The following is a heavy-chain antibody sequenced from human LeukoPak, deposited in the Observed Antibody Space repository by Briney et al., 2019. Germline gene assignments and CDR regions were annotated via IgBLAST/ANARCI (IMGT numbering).Heavy chain of an antibody. V-gene: IGHV1-2*02. CDR1: GYTFTAYS. D-gene: IGHD2-2*01. Sequence: ASVKVSCKASGYTFTAYSMHWVRQAPGQGLEWMGWINPNSGVTNYAQKLQGRVTMTRDTSISTAYMELNSLRSDDTAVYYCARVGVEGASCYDYWGQGTLVTVFS. CDR2: INPNSGVT. J-gene: IGHJ4*02. CDR3: ARVGVEGASCYDY.